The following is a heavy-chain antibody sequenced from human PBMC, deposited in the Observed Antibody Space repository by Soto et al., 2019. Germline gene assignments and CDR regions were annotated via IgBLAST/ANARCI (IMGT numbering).Heavy chain of an antibody. CDR2: INPSVDST. V-gene: IGHV1-46*01. Sequence: ASVKVSCKASGYTFTAYYIHWVRQAPGQGLEWMGIINPSVDSTGYAQKFQDRVTITADESTSTAYMELSSLRSEDTAVYYCARAPTYSSSWSYYYYYGMDVWGQGTTVTVSS. CDR3: ARAPTYSSSWSYYYYYGMDV. CDR1: GYTFTAYY. D-gene: IGHD6-13*01. J-gene: IGHJ6*02.